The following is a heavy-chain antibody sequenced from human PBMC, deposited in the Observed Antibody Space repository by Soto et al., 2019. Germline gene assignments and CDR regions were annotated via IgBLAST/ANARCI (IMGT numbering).Heavy chain of an antibody. V-gene: IGHV3-48*02. CDR1: AVPYRSDR. Sequence: PGWSARHPCAAAAVPYRSDRMNWVRQDPGKGLEWITYITSSRTIYYAASVKGRLTTSRDNAKNSLYLQVSSLRDEDTALYYCARPRGFCDILTPYYYYGMCGWGRGTTVTISS. J-gene: IGHJ6*02. CDR3: ARPRGFCDILTPYYYYGMCG. CDR2: ITSSRTI. D-gene: IGHD3-9*01.